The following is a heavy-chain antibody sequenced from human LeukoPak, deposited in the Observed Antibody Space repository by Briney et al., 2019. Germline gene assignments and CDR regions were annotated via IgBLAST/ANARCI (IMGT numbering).Heavy chain of an antibody. CDR3: TKRVKYGGTWDHFAD. CDR1: GFTFDNYR. CDR2: VNADGGNT. Sequence: GGSLRLSCAASGFTFDNYRMSWVRQAPGKGLEWVSTVNADGGNTYYVDSVKGRFTISRDNSKSTLILQMNSLRVADTALYYCTKRVKYGGTWDHFADWGQGTLVTVSS. V-gene: IGHV3-23*01. J-gene: IGHJ4*02. D-gene: IGHD1-26*01.